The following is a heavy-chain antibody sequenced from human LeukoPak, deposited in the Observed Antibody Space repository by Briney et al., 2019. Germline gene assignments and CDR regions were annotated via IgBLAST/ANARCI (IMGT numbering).Heavy chain of an antibody. D-gene: IGHD5-12*01. CDR3: ARGIVATITPYYFDY. CDR1: GGSISSYY. J-gene: IGHJ4*02. CDR2: IYYSGST. V-gene: IGHV4-59*01. Sequence: PSETLSLTCTVSGGSISSYYWSWIRQPPGKGLEWIGYIYYSGSTNYNPSLKSRVTISVDTSKNQFSLKLSSVTAADTAVYYCARGIVATITPYYFDYWGRGTLVTVSS.